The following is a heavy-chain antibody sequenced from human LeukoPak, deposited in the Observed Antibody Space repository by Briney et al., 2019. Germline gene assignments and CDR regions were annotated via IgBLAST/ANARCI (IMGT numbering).Heavy chain of an antibody. D-gene: IGHD4-17*01. CDR1: GFTFSSHS. Sequence: GGSLRLSCAASGFTFSSHSMNWVRQAPGKGLEWVSSISTTSSHIYYADSVKGRFTVSRDYAKNSLFLQMTSLRAEDTAVYYCARVAYGDYYLDYWGQGTLVTVSS. V-gene: IGHV3-21*01. CDR2: ISTTSSHI. CDR3: ARVAYGDYYLDY. J-gene: IGHJ4*02.